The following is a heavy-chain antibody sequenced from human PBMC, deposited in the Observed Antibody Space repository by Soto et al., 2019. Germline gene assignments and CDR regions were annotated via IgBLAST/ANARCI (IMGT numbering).Heavy chain of an antibody. J-gene: IGHJ4*02. V-gene: IGHV3-23*01. Sequence: PGGSLRLSCAASGFTFSRDGMSWVRQAPGKGLEWVSYVTDNGRSTYYADSVKGRFSISRDNTKNTLFLQMNSLRAEDTAVYYCAKERATTTAFDYWGQGALVTVS. CDR2: VTDNGRST. CDR1: GFTFSRDG. CDR3: AKERATTTAFDY. D-gene: IGHD4-17*01.